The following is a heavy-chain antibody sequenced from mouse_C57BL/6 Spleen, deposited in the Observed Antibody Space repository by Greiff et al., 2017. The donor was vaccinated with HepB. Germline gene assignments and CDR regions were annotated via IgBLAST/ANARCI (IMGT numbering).Heavy chain of an antibody. CDR3: ARRYGSSPFAY. CDR1: GYTFTSYW. J-gene: IGHJ3*01. V-gene: IGHV1-61*01. D-gene: IGHD1-1*01. CDR2: IYPSDSET. Sequence: VQLQQPGAELVRPGSSVKLSCKASGYTFTSYWMDWVKQRPGQGLEWIGNIYPSDSETHYNQKFKDKATLTVGKSSSTAYMQLSSLTSEDSAVYYCARRYGSSPFAYWGQGTLVTVSA.